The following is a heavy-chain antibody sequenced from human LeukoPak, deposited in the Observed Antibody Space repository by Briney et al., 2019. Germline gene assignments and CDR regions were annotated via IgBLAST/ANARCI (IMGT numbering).Heavy chain of an antibody. D-gene: IGHD4-17*01. J-gene: IGHJ4*02. CDR1: GFTFSSYE. Sequence: GGSLRLSCAASGFTFSSYEMNWVRQAPGKGLEWVSYISSSGSTVYYADSVKGRFTISRDNAKNSLHLQMNSLRAEDTAVYYCARDRDDSTTVTTPLYFDYWGQGTLVTVSS. V-gene: IGHV3-48*03. CDR3: ARDRDDSTTVTTPLYFDY. CDR2: ISSSGSTV.